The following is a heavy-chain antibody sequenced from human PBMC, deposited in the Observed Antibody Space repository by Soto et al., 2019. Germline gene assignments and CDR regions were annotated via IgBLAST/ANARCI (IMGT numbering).Heavy chain of an antibody. J-gene: IGHJ4*02. D-gene: IGHD3-9*01. CDR1: GFTFSDHY. CDR2: IRNKANSYTA. Sequence: EVQLVESGGGLVQPGGSLRLSCAASGFTFSDHYMDWVRQVSGKGLEWVGRIRNKANSYTAEYAASVKGRFTISRDDSKNSLYLQMNSLKIEDTALYYCVRAGTGYQLDYWGQGTLVTVSS. V-gene: IGHV3-72*01. CDR3: VRAGTGYQLDY.